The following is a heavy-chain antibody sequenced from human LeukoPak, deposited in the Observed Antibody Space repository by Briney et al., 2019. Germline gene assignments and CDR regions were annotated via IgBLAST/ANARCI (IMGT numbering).Heavy chain of an antibody. CDR2: IYYSGST. J-gene: IGHJ4*02. CDR1: GGSISSGDYY. Sequence: SQTLSLTCTVSGGSISSGDYYWSWIRQHPGKGLEWIGYIYYSGSTYYNPSLKSRVTISVDTSKNQFSLKLSSVTAADTAVYYCARVARYSGYDSGLPRFDYWGQGTLVTVSS. V-gene: IGHV4-31*03. CDR3: ARVARYSGYDSGLPRFDY. D-gene: IGHD5-12*01.